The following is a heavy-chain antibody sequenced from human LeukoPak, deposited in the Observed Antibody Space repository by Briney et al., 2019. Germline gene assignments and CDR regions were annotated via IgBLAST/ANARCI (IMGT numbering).Heavy chain of an antibody. CDR2: INSDGSNI. J-gene: IGHJ4*02. Sequence: GGSLRLSCAASGFTLSSYWMHWVRQAPGEGLAWVSRINSDGSNINYADSVKGRFTISRDNAKNTLYLQMSSLRVEDTAVYYCVRSSGWPGYWGQGTMVTVSS. V-gene: IGHV3-74*01. D-gene: IGHD6-19*01. CDR1: GFTLSSYW. CDR3: VRSSGWPGY.